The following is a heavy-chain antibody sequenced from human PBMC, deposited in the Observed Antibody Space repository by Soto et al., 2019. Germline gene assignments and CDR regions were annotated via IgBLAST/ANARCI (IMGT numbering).Heavy chain of an antibody. CDR1: GFTFSSYA. CDR2: ISYDGSNK. D-gene: IGHD3-10*01. J-gene: IGHJ6*02. Sequence: QVQLVESGGGVVQPGRSLRLSCAASGFTFSSYAMHWVRQAPGKGLEWVAVISYDGSNKYYADSVKGRFTISRDNSKNTLYLQMNSLRAEDKAVYYCARPLRLGYYYGMDVWGQGTTVTVSS. CDR3: ARPLRLGYYYGMDV. V-gene: IGHV3-30-3*01.